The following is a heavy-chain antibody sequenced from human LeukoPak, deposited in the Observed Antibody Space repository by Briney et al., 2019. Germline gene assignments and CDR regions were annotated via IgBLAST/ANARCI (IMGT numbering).Heavy chain of an antibody. CDR3: VRVSGSTTYYGMDV. CDR2: IYSTGST. D-gene: IGHD2/OR15-2a*01. V-gene: IGHV4-4*07. Sequence: SETLSLTCTVSGGSINNYYWSWIRQPAGKGLERIGRIYSTGSTNYNPSLKSRLTMSIDTSRNQLSLNLSSVTAADTAVYYCVRVSGSTTYYGMDVWGQGTTVTVSS. CDR1: GGSINNYY. J-gene: IGHJ6*02.